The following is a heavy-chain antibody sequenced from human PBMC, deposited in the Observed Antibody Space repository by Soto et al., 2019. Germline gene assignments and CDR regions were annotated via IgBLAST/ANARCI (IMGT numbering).Heavy chain of an antibody. CDR2: IYFSGST. D-gene: IGHD3-9*01. V-gene: IGHV4-31*03. CDR3: ARSGILTGPYYFDY. Sequence: QVQLQESGPGLVKPSQTLSLTCTVSGGSISSGGYYWSWIRQHPGKGLEWIGYIYFSGSTYYNPSLKSRVTLSVDTSKNQFSLKLSSVTAADTAVYYCARSGILTGPYYFDYWGQGTLVTVSS. J-gene: IGHJ4*02. CDR1: GGSISSGGYY.